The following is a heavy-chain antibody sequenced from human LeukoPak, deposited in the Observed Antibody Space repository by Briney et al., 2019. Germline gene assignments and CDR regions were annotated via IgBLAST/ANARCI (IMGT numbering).Heavy chain of an antibody. V-gene: IGHV4-59*08. J-gene: IGHJ5*02. CDR2: IFYSGST. Sequence: SETLSLTSTVSGGSISSYYWSWIRQPPGKGLEWIGYIFYSGSTNYNPSLKSRVTISVDTSKNQFSLKLSSVTAADTAVYYCARLVYYGSGSYLNWFDPWGQGTLVTVSS. D-gene: IGHD3-10*01. CDR3: ARLVYYGSGSYLNWFDP. CDR1: GGSISSYY.